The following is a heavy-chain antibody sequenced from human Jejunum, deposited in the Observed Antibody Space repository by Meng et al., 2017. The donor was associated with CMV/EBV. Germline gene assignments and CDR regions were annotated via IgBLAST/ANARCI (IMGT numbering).Heavy chain of an antibody. Sequence: GFPFAGYDMNWVRQAPGRGLESVSTLSGSGLSPHYPDSVKGRFTISRDNSKNTLYLQMNSVRAEDTAVYYCAKASPYGGITYFDYWGQGTLVTVSS. CDR2: LSGSGLSP. CDR3: AKASPYGGITYFDY. J-gene: IGHJ4*02. V-gene: IGHV3-23*01. CDR1: GFPFAGYD. D-gene: IGHD2-15*01.